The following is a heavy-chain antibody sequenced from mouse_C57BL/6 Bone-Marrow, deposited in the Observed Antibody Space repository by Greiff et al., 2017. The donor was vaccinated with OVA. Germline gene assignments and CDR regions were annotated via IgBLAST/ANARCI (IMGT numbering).Heavy chain of an antibody. CDR1: GYTFTSYW. J-gene: IGHJ2*01. Sequence: VQLQQPGAELVKPGASVKLSCKASGYTFTSYWMHWVKQRPGQGLEWIGMIHPNSGSTNYNEKFKSKATLTVDKSSSTAYMQLSSLTSEDSAVYYGARGGNYDGYYNYFDYWGQGTTLTVSS. D-gene: IGHD2-3*01. CDR2: IHPNSGST. CDR3: ARGGNYDGYYNYFDY. V-gene: IGHV1-64*01.